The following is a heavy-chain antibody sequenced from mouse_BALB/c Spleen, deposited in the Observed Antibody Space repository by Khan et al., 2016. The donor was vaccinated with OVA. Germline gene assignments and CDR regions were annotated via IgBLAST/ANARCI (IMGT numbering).Heavy chain of an antibody. CDR1: GFTFSDYY. CDR2: ISNGGGST. Sequence: EVELVESGGGLVQPGGSLKLSCATSGFTFSDYYMYWVRQTPEKRLEWVAYISNGGGSTYYPDTVKGRFTISRDNAKNTLYLQMSRLKSEDTAIYSCARHDYAWFAYWGQGTLVTVSA. V-gene: IGHV5-12*02. J-gene: IGHJ3*01. D-gene: IGHD2-4*01. CDR3: ARHDYAWFAY.